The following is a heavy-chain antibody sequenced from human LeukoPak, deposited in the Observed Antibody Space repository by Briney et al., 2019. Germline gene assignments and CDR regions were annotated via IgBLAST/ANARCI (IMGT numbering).Heavy chain of an antibody. Sequence: GESLKISCKGSGYSFTSYGIGWVRQMPGKGLEWMGIIYPGDSDTRYSPSFQGQVTISADKPISPPYLQWSSLKASDTAIFSWALYYQGITYFDGWGQGTLVTVSS. J-gene: IGHJ4*02. D-gene: IGHD3-22*01. V-gene: IGHV5-51*04. CDR1: GYSFTSYG. CDR2: IYPGDSDT. CDR3: ALYYQGITYFDG.